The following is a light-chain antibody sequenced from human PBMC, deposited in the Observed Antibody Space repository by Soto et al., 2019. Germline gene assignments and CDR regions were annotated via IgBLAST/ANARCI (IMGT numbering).Light chain of an antibody. CDR3: QQYNKWPLT. J-gene: IGKJ4*01. Sequence: EIVMTQSPATLSVSPGERATLSCRASQSLNGNLAWYQQKPGQGPRLLIYGASTRATGIPARFSGSGSGTEFSLTISSGQSEDFAVYHCQQYNKWPLTFGGGTKVEIK. CDR2: GAS. V-gene: IGKV3-15*01. CDR1: QSLNGN.